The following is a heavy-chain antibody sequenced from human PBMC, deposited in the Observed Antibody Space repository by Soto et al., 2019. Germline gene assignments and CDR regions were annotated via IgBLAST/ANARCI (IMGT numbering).Heavy chain of an antibody. V-gene: IGHV3-7*05. CDR1: GFTFSHHW. Sequence: EGQLVESGGGFVQPGGSLRLSCAASGFTFSHHWMSWVRQAPGKGLEWVANIKQDGTDKFYVDSVRGRFTIDRDNSENSVFLQMNSLRGDDTAVYYCARATFMQSSAFESWGQGVLVTVSS. D-gene: IGHD6-25*01. J-gene: IGHJ4*02. CDR2: IKQDGTDK. CDR3: ARATFMQSSAFES.